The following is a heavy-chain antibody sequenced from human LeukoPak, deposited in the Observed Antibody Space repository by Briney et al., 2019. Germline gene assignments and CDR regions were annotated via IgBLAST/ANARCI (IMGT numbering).Heavy chain of an antibody. CDR1: GFTFSSYE. D-gene: IGHD6-19*01. V-gene: IGHV3-48*03. Sequence: PGGSLRLSCAASGFTFSSYEMNWVRQAPGKGLEWVSYISSSSSTIYYADSVKGRFTISRDNAKNSLYLQMNTLRAEDTAVYYCARRESAVAAHFDYWGQGTLVTVSS. CDR3: ARRESAVAAHFDY. CDR2: ISSSSSTI. J-gene: IGHJ4*02.